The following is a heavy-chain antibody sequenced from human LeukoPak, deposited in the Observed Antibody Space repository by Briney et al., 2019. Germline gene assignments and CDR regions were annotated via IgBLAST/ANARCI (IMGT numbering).Heavy chain of an antibody. CDR1: GDSINSHY. V-gene: IGHV4-59*11. Sequence: SETLSLTCTVSGDSINSHYWSWIRQPPGKGLEWIAYISYTGSTNYNPSLKSRVSISVDTSKNQFSLKLNSVTAADTAVYYCARVISGDYFDYWGQGILVTVSS. CDR2: ISYTGST. D-gene: IGHD3-10*01. J-gene: IGHJ4*02. CDR3: ARVISGDYFDY.